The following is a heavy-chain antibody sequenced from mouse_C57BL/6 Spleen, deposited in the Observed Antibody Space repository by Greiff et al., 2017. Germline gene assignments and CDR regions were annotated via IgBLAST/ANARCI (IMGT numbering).Heavy chain of an antibody. CDR1: GYTFTSYW. J-gene: IGHJ2*01. Sequence: VQLQQPGAELVRPGTSVKLSCKASGYTFTSYWMHWVKQRPGQGLEWIGVIDPSDSYTNYNQKFKGKATLTVDTSSSTAYMQLSSLTSEDSAVXYCAKYGPDYWGQGTTLTVSS. V-gene: IGHV1-59*01. D-gene: IGHD1-1*01. CDR3: AKYGPDY. CDR2: IDPSDSYT.